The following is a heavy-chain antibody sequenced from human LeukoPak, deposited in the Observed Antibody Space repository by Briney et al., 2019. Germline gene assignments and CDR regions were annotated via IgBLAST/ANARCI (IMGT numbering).Heavy chain of an antibody. CDR1: GYTFTDYY. CDR3: AREDYDILTGSDY. V-gene: IGHV1-2*02. CDR2: INPNSGGT. D-gene: IGHD3-9*01. J-gene: IGHJ4*02. Sequence: GASVKVSCKASGYTFTDYYMHWVRQAPGQGLEWMGWINPNSGGTNSAQKLQGRVTMTTDTSTSTAYMELRSLRSDDAAVYYCAREDYDILTGSDYWGQGTLVTVSS.